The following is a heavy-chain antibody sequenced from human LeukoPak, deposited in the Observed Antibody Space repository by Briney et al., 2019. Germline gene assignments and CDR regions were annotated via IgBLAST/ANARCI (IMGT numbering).Heavy chain of an antibody. CDR3: ARLAPVQGVIISGGQNFDY. V-gene: IGHV4-34*01. D-gene: IGHD3-10*01. CDR2: INHSGST. CDR1: GGSFSGYY. Sequence: TSETLSLTCAVYGGSFSGYYWSWIRQPPGKGLEWIGEINHSGSTNYNPSLKSRVTISVDTSKNQFSLKLSPVTAADTAVYYCARLAPVQGVIISGGQNFDYWGQGTLVTVSS. J-gene: IGHJ4*02.